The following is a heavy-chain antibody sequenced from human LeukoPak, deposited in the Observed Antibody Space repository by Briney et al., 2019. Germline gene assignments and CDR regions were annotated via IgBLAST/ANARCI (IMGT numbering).Heavy chain of an antibody. V-gene: IGHV1-69*04. CDR2: IIPILGIA. CDR1: GGTFSSYA. J-gene: IGHJ4*02. D-gene: IGHD3-22*01. Sequence: ASVKVSCKASGGTFSSYAISWVRQAPGQGLEWMGRIIPILGIANYAQKFQGRVTITADKSTSTAYMELSSLRSEDTAVYYCARNYYDSSGHYWGQGTLVTVSS. CDR3: ARNYYDSSGHY.